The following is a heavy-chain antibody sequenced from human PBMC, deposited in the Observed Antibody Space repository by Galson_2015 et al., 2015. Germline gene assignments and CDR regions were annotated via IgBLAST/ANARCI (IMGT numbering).Heavy chain of an antibody. Sequence: LSLTCTVSGGSISSYYWSWIRQPPGKGLEWIGYIYYSGSTNYNPSLKSRVTISVDTSKNQFSLKLSSVTAADTAVYYCATSRDGCLKWGQGTLVTVSS. CDR2: IYYSGST. V-gene: IGHV4-59*01. D-gene: IGHD5-24*01. J-gene: IGHJ4*02. CDR1: GGSISSYY. CDR3: ATSRDGCLK.